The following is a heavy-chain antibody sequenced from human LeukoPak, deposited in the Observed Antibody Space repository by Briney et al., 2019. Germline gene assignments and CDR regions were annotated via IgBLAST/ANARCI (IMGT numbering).Heavy chain of an antibody. V-gene: IGHV3-66*01. CDR3: ARDLNYYDSSGYYYYYGMDV. Sequence: GGSLRLSCAASGFTVSSNYMSWVRQAPGKGLEWVSVIYSGGSTYYADSVKGRFTISRGNSKNTLYLQMNSLRAEDTAVYYCARDLNYYDSSGYYYYYGMDVWGQGTTVTVSS. CDR1: GFTVSSNY. J-gene: IGHJ6*02. CDR2: IYSGGST. D-gene: IGHD3-22*01.